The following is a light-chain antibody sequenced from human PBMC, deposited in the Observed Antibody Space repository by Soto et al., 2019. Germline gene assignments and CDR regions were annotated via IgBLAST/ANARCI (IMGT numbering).Light chain of an antibody. CDR1: QSVSSY. Sequence: EIVLTQSPATLSLSPGERATLSCRARQSVSSYLAWYQQKPGQAPRLLIYDASNRAPGIPARLSGSGSGTDFSLIISSLEPVDFAVYYCQQRSNWPPYTFGQGTKLEIK. CDR3: QQRSNWPPYT. J-gene: IGKJ2*01. CDR2: DAS. V-gene: IGKV3-11*01.